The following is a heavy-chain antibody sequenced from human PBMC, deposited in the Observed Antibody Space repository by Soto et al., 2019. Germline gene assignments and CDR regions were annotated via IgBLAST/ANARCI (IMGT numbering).Heavy chain of an antibody. CDR1: GGPFSSYG. Sequence: SVKVSCKASGGPFSSYGISWGGQAPGQGLEWMGGIIPIFGTANYAQKFQGRVTITADESTSTAYMELSSLRSEDTAVYYCARDYRPYCSSTSCQIFDYWGQGTLVTVSS. J-gene: IGHJ4*02. CDR2: IIPIFGTA. V-gene: IGHV1-69*01. CDR3: ARDYRPYCSSTSCQIFDY. D-gene: IGHD2-2*01.